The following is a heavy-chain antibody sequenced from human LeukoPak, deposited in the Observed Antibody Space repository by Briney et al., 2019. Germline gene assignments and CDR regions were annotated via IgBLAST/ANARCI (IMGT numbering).Heavy chain of an antibody. V-gene: IGHV4-30-4*01. CDR1: GGSISSGDYY. D-gene: IGHD3-22*01. CDR2: IYYSGST. Sequence: SETLSLTCTVSGGSISSGDYYWSWIRQPPGKGLEWIGYIYYSGSTYYNPSLRSRVTTSVDTSKNQFSLKLSSVTAADTAVYYCASRYYYDSSGYYIWNYWGQGTLVTVSS. CDR3: ASRYYYDSSGYYIWNY. J-gene: IGHJ4*02.